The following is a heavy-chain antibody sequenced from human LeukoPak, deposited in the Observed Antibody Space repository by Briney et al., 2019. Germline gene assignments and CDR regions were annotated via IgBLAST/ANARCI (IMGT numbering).Heavy chain of an antibody. CDR2: IFGSGGST. D-gene: IGHD3-9*01. CDR1: GFTFSNYA. V-gene: IGHV3-23*01. J-gene: IGHJ4*02. Sequence: GASLRLSCAASGFTFSNYAMSWVRQAPGKGLEWVSAIFGSGGSTYYADSVKGRFSISRDNSKNTLFLQMNSLRVEDTALYYCSKWGDYDVLTGYYDSDFWGQGTLVTVSS. CDR3: SKWGDYDVLTGYYDSDF.